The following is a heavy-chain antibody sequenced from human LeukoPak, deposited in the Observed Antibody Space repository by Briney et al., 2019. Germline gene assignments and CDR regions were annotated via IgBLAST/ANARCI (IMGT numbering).Heavy chain of an antibody. Sequence: SETLSLTCAVYGGSFSGYYWSWIRQPPGKGLEWIGSMYYDGSSYYNPSLKSRVTTSVDTSKNQFSLKLTSVTAADTAVYFCARRSDSGSDDGEDYFDYWGQGTLVTVSS. CDR1: GGSFSGYY. V-gene: IGHV4-34*01. CDR3: ARRSDSGSDDGEDYFDY. J-gene: IGHJ4*02. D-gene: IGHD1-26*01. CDR2: MYYDGSS.